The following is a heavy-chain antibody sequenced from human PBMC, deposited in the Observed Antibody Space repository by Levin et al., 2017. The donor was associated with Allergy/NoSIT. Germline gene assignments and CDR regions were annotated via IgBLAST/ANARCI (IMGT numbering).Heavy chain of an antibody. V-gene: IGHV3-21*01. CDR2: ISSSSSNI. J-gene: IGHJ4*02. Sequence: SCAASGFMFSGYGMNWVRQAPGKGLEWISSISSSSSNIYQADSVKGRFTISRDNAKNSLYLQMNSLRAEDTALYYCAILDTVATRAYWGQGTLVTVSS. CDR3: AILDTVATRAY. D-gene: IGHD5-12*01. CDR1: GFMFSGYG.